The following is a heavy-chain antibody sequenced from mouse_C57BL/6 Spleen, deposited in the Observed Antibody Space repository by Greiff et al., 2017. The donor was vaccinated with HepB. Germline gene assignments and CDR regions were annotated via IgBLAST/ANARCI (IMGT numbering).Heavy chain of an antibody. V-gene: IGHV1-9*01. Sequence: VQLQQSGAELMKPGASVKLSCTASGYTFTGYWIEWVKQRPGQGLEWIGEILPGSGSTNYTDKVKGKATITADTASNTAYMQLTSLTTEDSAIYYCERGIGKHYWGQGTTLTVSS. CDR2: ILPGSGST. J-gene: IGHJ2*01. CDR1: GYTFTGYW. CDR3: ERGIGKHY.